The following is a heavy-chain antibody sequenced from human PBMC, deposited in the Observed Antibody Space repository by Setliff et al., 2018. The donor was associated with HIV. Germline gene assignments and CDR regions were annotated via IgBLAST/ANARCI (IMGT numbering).Heavy chain of an antibody. CDR2: IGPRNADR. CDR3: ARQLSNSFDL. J-gene: IGHJ4*02. CDR1: GYTFTNNF. V-gene: IGHV1-2*02. Sequence: ASVMVSCKASGYTFTNNFIHWVRQAPGQGLEWMGWIGPRNADRRNSQRFRGRVSLTRDTSISTACLELSGLHSDDTAVYYCARQLSNSFDLWGQGALVTVSS. D-gene: IGHD1-1*01.